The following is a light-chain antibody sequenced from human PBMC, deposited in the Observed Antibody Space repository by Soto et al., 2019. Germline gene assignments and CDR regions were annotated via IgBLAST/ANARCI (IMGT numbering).Light chain of an antibody. CDR3: QQYHNWPPQYT. CDR2: GAS. Sequence: EIVMTQSPASLSVSPGDGATLSCRASQSVASNVAWYQQKPGQGHRLLIHGASTRAAGVPARFSGSGSGTDFTLTISSRQSEDFAVYYCQQYHNWPPQYTFGQGTKLQIK. J-gene: IGKJ2*01. CDR1: QSVASN. V-gene: IGKV3-15*01.